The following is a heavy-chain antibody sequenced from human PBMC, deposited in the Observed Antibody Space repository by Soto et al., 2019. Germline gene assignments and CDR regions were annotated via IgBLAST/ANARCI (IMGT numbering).Heavy chain of an antibody. Sequence: EVQLLESGGDWVQPGGSLRLSCAASGFTFRNYAMTWVRQAPGKGLEWVSGISGRGDTPYYADSVKGRFTISRDNSKNTLYLQMSSLGVEDTATYFCARPNHGASKYYFDYWGRGTLITVSS. V-gene: IGHV3-23*01. CDR2: ISGRGDTP. J-gene: IGHJ4*02. CDR3: ARPNHGASKYYFDY. CDR1: GFTFRNYA. D-gene: IGHD4-17*01.